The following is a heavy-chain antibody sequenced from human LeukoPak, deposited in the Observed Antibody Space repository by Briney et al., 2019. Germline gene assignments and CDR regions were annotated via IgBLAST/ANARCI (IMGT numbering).Heavy chain of an antibody. V-gene: IGHV4-39*07. CDR3: VRLGTTTR. D-gene: IGHD1-26*01. CDR1: GGSISSSNYF. Sequence: PSETLSLTCSVSGGSISSSNYFWGWIHQPPGKGLEWIGSIYYSGSTYYNPSLKSRVTMSVDTSKDQFSLKLTSVTAADTAVYHCVRLGTTTRWGQGTLVTVSS. J-gene: IGHJ4*02. CDR2: IYYSGST.